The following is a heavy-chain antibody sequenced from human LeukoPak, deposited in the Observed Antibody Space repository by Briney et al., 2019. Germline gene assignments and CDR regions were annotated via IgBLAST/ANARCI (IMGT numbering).Heavy chain of an antibody. CDR1: GGSISSSSYY. Sequence: SETLSLTCTVSGGSISSSSYYWGWIRQPPGKGLEWIGSIYYSGSTYYNPSLKSRVTISVDTSKNQFSLKLSSVTVADTAVYYCARRGSSSGYDYSDYWGQGTLVTVS. D-gene: IGHD5-12*01. J-gene: IGHJ4*02. CDR3: ARRGSSSGYDYSDY. V-gene: IGHV4-39*01. CDR2: IYYSGST.